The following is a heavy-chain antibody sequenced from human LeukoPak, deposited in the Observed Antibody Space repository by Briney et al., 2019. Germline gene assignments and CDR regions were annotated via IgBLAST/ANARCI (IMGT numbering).Heavy chain of an antibody. CDR3: ARRAAKGGYYFDY. Sequence: SGPTLVKPTQTLTLTCTFSGFSLSATGAGVGWIRQPPGKGLEWIGSIYYSGSTYYNPSLKSRVTISVDTSKNQFSLKLSSVTAADTAVYYCARRAAKGGYYFDYWGQGTLVTVSS. V-gene: IGHV4-39*01. J-gene: IGHJ4*02. CDR1: GFSLSATGAG. CDR2: IYYSGST.